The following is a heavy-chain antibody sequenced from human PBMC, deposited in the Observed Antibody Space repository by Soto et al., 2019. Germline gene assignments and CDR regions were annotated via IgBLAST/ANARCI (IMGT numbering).Heavy chain of an antibody. Sequence: GGSLRLSCSASGFSFSGHTMYWVRQTPGKGLEYVSAVGPDGGGAYYADSVRGRFTISRDNFKNTLSLQMSSLRPEDTAIYYCVNFLHTYAWSWGQSTLVTVSS. D-gene: IGHD3-16*01. CDR3: VNFLHTYAWS. CDR1: GFSFSGHT. J-gene: IGHJ1*01. V-gene: IGHV3-64D*06. CDR2: VGPDGGGA.